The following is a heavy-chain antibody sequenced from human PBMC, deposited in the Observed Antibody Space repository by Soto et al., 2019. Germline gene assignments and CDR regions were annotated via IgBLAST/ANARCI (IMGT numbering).Heavy chain of an antibody. CDR2: IYPDDSDT. J-gene: IGHJ4*02. D-gene: IGHD2-2*02. CDR1: GYSFSSYW. V-gene: IGHV5-51*01. Sequence: PVASLKISCKDSGYSFSSYWIAWVRQMPWKGLEWMGLIYPDDSDTRYNPSFQGQVTFSADKSINTAYLQWSSLKASDTAMYYCARQYTTPYYFDSWGQGTLVTVSS. CDR3: ARQYTTPYYFDS.